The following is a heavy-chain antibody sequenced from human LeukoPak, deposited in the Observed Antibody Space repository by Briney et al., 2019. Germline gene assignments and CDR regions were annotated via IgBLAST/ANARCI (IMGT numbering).Heavy chain of an antibody. Sequence: SETLSLTCAVYGGSFSGYYWSWIRQPPGKGLEWIGEINHSGSTNYNPSLKSRVTISVDTSKNQFSLKLSSVIAADTAVYYCARASVTYYYYYYMDVWGKGTTVTVSS. D-gene: IGHD4-11*01. J-gene: IGHJ6*03. CDR2: INHSGST. CDR1: GGSFSGYY. CDR3: ARASVTYYYYYYMDV. V-gene: IGHV4-34*01.